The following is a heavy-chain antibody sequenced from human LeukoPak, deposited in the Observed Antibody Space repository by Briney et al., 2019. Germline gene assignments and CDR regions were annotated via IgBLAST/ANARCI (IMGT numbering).Heavy chain of an antibody. CDR1: GFVFSNYA. CDR2: ISGGGGST. V-gene: IGHV3-23*01. D-gene: IGHD4-17*01. CDR3: AKVRDSATVTGRFDN. Sequence: GGSLRLSCAASGFVFSNYAMSWVRQAPGKGLEWVSGISGGGGSTYYADSVKGRFTISRDKSKNTLYLQMDSLRAEDTAVYYCAKVRDSATVTGRFDNWGQGTMVTVSS. J-gene: IGHJ5*02.